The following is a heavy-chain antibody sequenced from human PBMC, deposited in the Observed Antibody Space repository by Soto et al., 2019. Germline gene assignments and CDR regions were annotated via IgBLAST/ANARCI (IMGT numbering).Heavy chain of an antibody. V-gene: IGHV1-69*02. Sequence: QVQLVQSGAEVKKPGSSVKVSCKASGGTFSSYTISWVRQAPGQGIEWMGRIIPILGIANYAQKFQGRVTITADKSTSTAYMELSSLRSEDTAVYYCARAPLRDAFDSWGQGTIVTVSS. CDR2: IIPILGIA. CDR1: GGTFSSYT. J-gene: IGHJ3*02. CDR3: ARAPLRDAFDS.